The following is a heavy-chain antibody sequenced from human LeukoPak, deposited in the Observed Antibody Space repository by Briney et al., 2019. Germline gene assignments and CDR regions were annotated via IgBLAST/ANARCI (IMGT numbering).Heavy chain of an antibody. Sequence: SVKVSCKASGGTFSSYAISWVRQAPGQGLERMGRIIPIFGTANYAQKFQGRVTITTDASTSTAYMELSSLRSEDTAVYYCARGSSSFGYYFDYWGQGTLVTVSS. CDR2: IIPIFGTA. D-gene: IGHD6-6*01. J-gene: IGHJ4*02. CDR3: ARGSSSFGYYFDY. V-gene: IGHV1-69*05. CDR1: GGTFSSYA.